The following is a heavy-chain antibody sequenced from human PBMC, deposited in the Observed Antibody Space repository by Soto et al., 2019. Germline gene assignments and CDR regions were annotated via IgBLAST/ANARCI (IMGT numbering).Heavy chain of an antibody. D-gene: IGHD3-22*01. CDR2: VYYTGST. CDR1: GDSISTFY. Sequence: SETLSLTCTVSGDSISTFYWGWMRQSPGKEMEWIGYVYYTGSTNYNPSLKSRVTISVDRSKNQFSLKLTSANAADTAVYYCARGRTVRNYADDSSDYFYFFDYWGQGTQVTVSS. J-gene: IGHJ4*02. V-gene: IGHV4-59*01. CDR3: ARGRTVRNYADDSSDYFYFFDY.